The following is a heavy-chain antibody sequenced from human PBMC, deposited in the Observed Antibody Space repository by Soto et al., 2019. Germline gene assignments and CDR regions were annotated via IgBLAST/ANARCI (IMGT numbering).Heavy chain of an antibody. D-gene: IGHD6-13*01. J-gene: IGHJ4*02. CDR1: GGSISSYY. V-gene: IGHV4-59*01. CDR2: IYYSGST. Sequence: SETLSLTCTVSGGSISSYYWSWIRQPPGKGLEWIGYIYYSGSTNYNPSLKSRVTISVDTSKNQFSLKLSSVTAADTAVYYCARVGAGRGYSSSSQGGLDYWGQGTLVTVSS. CDR3: ARVGAGRGYSSSSQGGLDY.